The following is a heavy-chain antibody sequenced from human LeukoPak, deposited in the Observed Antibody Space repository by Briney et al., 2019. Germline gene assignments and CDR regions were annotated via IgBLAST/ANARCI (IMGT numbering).Heavy chain of an antibody. Sequence: GASVKVSCKASGYTFTSYDINWVRQATGQGLEWTGWMNPNSGNTGYVQKFQGRVTMTRNTSMSTAYMELSSLRSEDTAVYYCARRRYSSNWYYFDYWGQGTLVTVSS. CDR1: GYTFTSYD. CDR2: MNPNSGNT. D-gene: IGHD6-13*01. J-gene: IGHJ4*02. CDR3: ARRRYSSNWYYFDY. V-gene: IGHV1-8*01.